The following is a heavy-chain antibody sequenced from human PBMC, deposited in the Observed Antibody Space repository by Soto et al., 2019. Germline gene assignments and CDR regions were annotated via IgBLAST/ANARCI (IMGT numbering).Heavy chain of an antibody. Sequence: SVKVSCKASGGTSNNDAISWVRQAPGQGLEWMGAIIPMSGAAKYAQRFQGRVTITRDTSASTAYMELSSLRSEDTAVYYCAIQSGGVVYWGQGTLVTVSS. CDR2: IIPMSGAA. CDR1: GGTSNNDA. J-gene: IGHJ4*02. D-gene: IGHD5-12*01. V-gene: IGHV1-69*05. CDR3: AIQSGGVVY.